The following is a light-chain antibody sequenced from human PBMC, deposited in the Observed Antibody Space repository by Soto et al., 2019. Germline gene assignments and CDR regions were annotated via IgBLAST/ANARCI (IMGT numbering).Light chain of an antibody. J-gene: IGKJ3*01. CDR3: QQRGDWPRVT. Sequence: EIVLTQSPATLSLSPEERATLSCRASQSVRSYLAWYQQKPGQAPRLLIYDASNRATGIPARFSGSGSGTDSTLTISSLEPEDFAVYYCQQRGDWPRVTFGPGTKVDLK. CDR1: QSVRSY. CDR2: DAS. V-gene: IGKV3-11*01.